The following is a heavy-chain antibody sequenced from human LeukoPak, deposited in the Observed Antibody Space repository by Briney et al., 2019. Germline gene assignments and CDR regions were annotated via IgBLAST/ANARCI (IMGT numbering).Heavy chain of an antibody. CDR3: AKIGYGSGSSKRYYFDY. Sequence: GGSLRLSCAASGFTFSSYAMSWVRQAPGKGLEWVSALSGSGGSTYYADSVKGRFTMSRDNSKNTLYLQMNSLRAEDTAVYYCAKIGYGSGSSKRYYFDYWGQGTLVTVSS. CDR1: GFTFSSYA. V-gene: IGHV3-23*01. CDR2: LSGSGGST. J-gene: IGHJ4*02. D-gene: IGHD3-10*01.